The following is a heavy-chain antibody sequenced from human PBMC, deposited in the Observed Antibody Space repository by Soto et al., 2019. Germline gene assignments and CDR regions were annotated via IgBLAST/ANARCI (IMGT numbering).Heavy chain of an antibody. Sequence: SETLSLTCTVSGGSISSSSYYWGWIRQPPGKGLEWIGSIYYSGSTSYNPALESRVTLSADTSRNQFSLKLSSVTAADTAVYYCARLPSRHLVDYWGQGTLVTVSS. CDR2: IYYSGST. V-gene: IGHV4-39*01. D-gene: IGHD3-3*02. CDR1: GGSISSSSYY. J-gene: IGHJ4*02. CDR3: ARLPSRHLVDY.